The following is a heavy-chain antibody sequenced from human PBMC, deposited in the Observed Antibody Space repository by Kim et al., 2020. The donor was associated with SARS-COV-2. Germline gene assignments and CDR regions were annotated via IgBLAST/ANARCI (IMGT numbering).Heavy chain of an antibody. D-gene: IGHD3-10*01. CDR1: GFTFSSYS. J-gene: IGHJ5*02. CDR2: ISSSSSYT. CDR3: ARGAGFGEWEMYNWFDP. Sequence: GGSLRLSCAASGFTFSSYSMNWVRQAPGKGLEWVSSISSSSSYTYYADSVKGRFTISRDNAKNSLYLQMNSLRAEDTAVYYCARGAGFGEWEMYNWFDPWGQGTRVTVSS. V-gene: IGHV3-21*01.